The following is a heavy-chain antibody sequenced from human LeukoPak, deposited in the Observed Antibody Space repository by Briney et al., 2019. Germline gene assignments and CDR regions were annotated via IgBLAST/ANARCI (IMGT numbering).Heavy chain of an antibody. CDR3: ARDGVAAAGTVWFDP. J-gene: IGHJ5*02. CDR2: IYYSGSA. D-gene: IGHD6-13*01. V-gene: IGHV4-39*07. CDR1: GDSIRSTSYY. Sequence: PSETLSLTCSVSGDSIRSTSYYWAWIRQPPEKGLECIGSIYYSGSAYYNPSLKSRVTISVDTSKNQFSLKLSSVTAADTAVYYCARDGVAAAGTVWFDPWGQGTLVTVSS.